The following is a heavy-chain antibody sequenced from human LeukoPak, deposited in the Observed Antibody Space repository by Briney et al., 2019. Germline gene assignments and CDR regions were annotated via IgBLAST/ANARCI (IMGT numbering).Heavy chain of an antibody. CDR3: ASSGVAEYFQH. Sequence: GGSLRLSCAGSGFTFSSYSMSWVRQAPGKGLEWVSAISGSGGSTYYADSVKGRFTISRDDSKNTLYLQMNSLRAEDTAVYYCASSGVAEYFQHWGQGTLVTVSS. D-gene: IGHD3-10*01. V-gene: IGHV3-23*01. CDR1: GFTFSSYS. CDR2: ISGSGGST. J-gene: IGHJ1*01.